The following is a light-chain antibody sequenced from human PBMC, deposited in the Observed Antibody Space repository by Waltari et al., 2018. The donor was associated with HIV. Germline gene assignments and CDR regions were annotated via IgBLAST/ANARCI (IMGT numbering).Light chain of an antibody. Sequence: QSVLTQPPSASGTPGQRVTISCSGARSDIGSNYVYWYQQLPGQAPKLLIYRNYHRPSGAPARSSASKSGTSASLAISGLRSEDEADYYCAAWDVSLRGAYVFGTGTKVAVL. J-gene: IGLJ1*01. V-gene: IGLV1-47*01. CDR3: AAWDVSLRGAYV. CDR1: RSDIGSNY. CDR2: RNY.